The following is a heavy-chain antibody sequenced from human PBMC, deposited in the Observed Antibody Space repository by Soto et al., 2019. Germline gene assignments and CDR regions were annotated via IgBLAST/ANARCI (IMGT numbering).Heavy chain of an antibody. CDR3: TSEPRDAYSSGWTGS. CDR2: IRSKANSYAT. J-gene: IGHJ4*02. CDR1: GFTFSGSA. Sequence: EVQLVESGGGLVQPGGSLKLSCAASGFTFSGSAMHWVRQASGKGLEWVGRIRSKANSYATAYAASVKGRFTISRDDSKNTAYLQMNSLKTEDTAVYYCTSEPRDAYSSGWTGSWGQGTLVTVSS. V-gene: IGHV3-73*02. D-gene: IGHD6-19*01.